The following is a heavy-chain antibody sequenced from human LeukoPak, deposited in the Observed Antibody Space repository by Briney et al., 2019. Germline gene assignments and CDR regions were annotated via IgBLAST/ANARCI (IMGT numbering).Heavy chain of an antibody. V-gene: IGHV4-39*07. Sequence: SETLSLTCIVSGGSHGSISRGSYSWGGIRQPPGKGLEWIGSNYYTCGTAYNPSLKSRFTISIDTSKTQFSLKLSSVTAADTAAYYCARTPHYYDILTGYRATWFDPWGQGTLVTVSS. J-gene: IGHJ5*02. D-gene: IGHD3-9*01. CDR1: GGSHGSISRGSYS. CDR3: ARTPHYYDILTGYRATWFDP. CDR2: NYYTCGT.